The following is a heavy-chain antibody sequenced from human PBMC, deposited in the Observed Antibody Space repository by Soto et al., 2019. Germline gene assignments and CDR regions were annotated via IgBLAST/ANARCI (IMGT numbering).Heavy chain of an antibody. CDR2: MNFNNDNT. V-gene: IGHV1-8*01. CDR3: VRGHRHSCIYTGDV. CDR1: GYTFNSYD. J-gene: IGHJ4*02. Sequence: ASVKVSCKASGYTFNSYDINWVRQAAGQGLEWMGWMNFNNDNTGYAEKFKGRVTMTRNTSIRTAYMELNSLTFEDTAVYYCVRGHRHSCIYTGDVWGQGTQVTVSS. D-gene: IGHD3-16*01.